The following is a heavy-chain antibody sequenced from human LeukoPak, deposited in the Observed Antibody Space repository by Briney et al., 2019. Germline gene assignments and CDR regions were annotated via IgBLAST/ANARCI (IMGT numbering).Heavy chain of an antibody. CDR1: GGSFSGYY. CDR3: ARGGLRDAFDI. J-gene: IGHJ3*02. CDR2: INHSGST. Sequence: SETLSLTCAVYGGSFSGYYWSWIRQPPGKGLEWIGEINHSGSTDYNPSLKSRVTISVDTSKNQFSLKLSSVTAADTAVYYCARGGLRDAFDIWGQGTMVTVSS. V-gene: IGHV4-34*01.